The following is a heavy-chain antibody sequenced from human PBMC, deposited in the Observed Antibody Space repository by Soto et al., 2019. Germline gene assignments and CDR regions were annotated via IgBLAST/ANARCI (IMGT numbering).Heavy chain of an antibody. CDR1: GYTFTSYA. CDR2: INAGNGNT. Sequence: GASVKVSCKASGYTFTSYAMHWVRQAPGQRLEWMGRINAGNGNTKYSQKFQGRVTITRDTSASTAYMELSSLRSEDTAVYYCARDPSSNYDILTGRRYFDLWGRGTLVTVSS. V-gene: IGHV1-3*01. J-gene: IGHJ2*01. D-gene: IGHD3-9*01. CDR3: ARDPSSNYDILTGRRYFDL.